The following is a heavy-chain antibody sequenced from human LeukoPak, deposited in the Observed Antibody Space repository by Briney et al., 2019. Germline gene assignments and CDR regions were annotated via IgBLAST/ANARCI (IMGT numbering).Heavy chain of an antibody. CDR2: IIPIFGTA. Sequence: ASVKVSCKASGGTFSSYAISWVRQAPGQGLEWMGGIIPIFGTANYAQKFQGRVTITADESTSTAYMELSSLRSEDTAVYYCARSTIKSIVVVGYNWFDPWGQGTLVTVSS. V-gene: IGHV1-69*01. D-gene: IGHD2-15*01. J-gene: IGHJ5*02. CDR1: GGTFSSYA. CDR3: ARSTIKSIVVVGYNWFDP.